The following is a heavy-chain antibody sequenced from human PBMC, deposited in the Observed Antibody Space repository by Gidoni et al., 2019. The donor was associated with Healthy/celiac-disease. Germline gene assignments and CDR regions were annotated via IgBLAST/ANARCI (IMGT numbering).Heavy chain of an antibody. J-gene: IGHJ6*02. CDR1: GGSISRGGYY. D-gene: IGHD1-1*01. Sequence: QVQLQESGPGLVKPSQTLSITCTVSGGSISRGGYYWSWSRQHAGKGLEWLGYIYYTGSTYYNPSLNSRVTISVDTSSNQFSLNLNSVTAADTALYYCGAQQLGYYYYGMDVLGQGTTVTVS. CDR3: GAQQLGYYYYGMDV. CDR2: IYYTGST. V-gene: IGHV4-31*03.